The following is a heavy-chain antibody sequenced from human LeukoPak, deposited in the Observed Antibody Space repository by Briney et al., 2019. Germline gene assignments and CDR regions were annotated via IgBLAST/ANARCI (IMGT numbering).Heavy chain of an antibody. J-gene: IGHJ4*02. CDR3: ARNYSSSLDY. V-gene: IGHV1-46*02. CDR2: INPSDDST. Sequence: GASVKVSCKASGYTFNSSYMHWVRQAPGQGLEWMGIINPSDDSTRYAQKFQGRVTITADESTSPAYMELSSLRSEDTAVYYCARNYSSSLDYWGQGTLVTVSS. CDR1: GYTFNSSY. D-gene: IGHD6-6*01.